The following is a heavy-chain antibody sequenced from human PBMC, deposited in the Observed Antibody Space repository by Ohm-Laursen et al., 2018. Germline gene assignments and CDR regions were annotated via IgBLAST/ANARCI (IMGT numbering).Heavy chain of an antibody. CDR3: ARAGSGWQYYFDY. CDR1: GGSISSYY. Sequence: TLSLTCTASGGSISSYYWSWIRQPAGKGLEWIGRIYTSGSTNYNPSLKSRVTISVDTSKNQFSLKLSSVTAADTAVYYCARAGSGWQYYFDYWGQGLLVTVSS. V-gene: IGHV4-4*07. CDR2: IYTSGST. J-gene: IGHJ4*02. D-gene: IGHD6-19*01.